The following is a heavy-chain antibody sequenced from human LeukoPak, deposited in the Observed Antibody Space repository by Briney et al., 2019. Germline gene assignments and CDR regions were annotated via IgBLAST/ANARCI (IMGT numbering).Heavy chain of an antibody. D-gene: IGHD2-21*01. CDR3: ARVVASGWFDP. V-gene: IGHV1-46*01. J-gene: IGHJ5*02. Sequence: ASVTVSCKASGYTFTSYYMHWVRQAPGQGLEWMGIINPSGGSTSYAQKFQGRVTMTRDTSTSTVYMELSSLRSEDTAVYYCARVVASGWFDPWGQGTLVTVSS. CDR1: GYTFTSYY. CDR2: INPSGGST.